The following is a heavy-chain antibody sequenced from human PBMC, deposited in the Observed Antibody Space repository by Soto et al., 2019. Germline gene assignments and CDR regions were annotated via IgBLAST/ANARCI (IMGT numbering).Heavy chain of an antibody. CDR1: GGTFSSYA. CDR3: ARGCSSTSCYRGPNWFDP. CDR2: IIPIFGTA. Sequence: QVQLVQSGAEVKKPGSSVKVSCKASGGTFSSYAISWVRQAPGQGLEWMGGIIPIFGTANYALKFQGRVTITADKSTSTTYMELSSLSTEDTAVYYFARGCSSTSCYRGPNWFDPWGQGTLVTVSS. D-gene: IGHD2-2*01. J-gene: IGHJ5*02. V-gene: IGHV1-69*06.